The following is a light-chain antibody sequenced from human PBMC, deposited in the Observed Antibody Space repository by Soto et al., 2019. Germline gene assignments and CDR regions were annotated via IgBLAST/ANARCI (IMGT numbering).Light chain of an antibody. V-gene: IGLV3-21*04. J-gene: IGLJ2*01. CDR3: QVWDTANDHPI. CDR1: NIGDKA. Sequence: SYVLTQRPSVSVAPEKTASITCGGDNIGDKAVHWYQHRPGQAPRLVIYYDFERPSGIHERFSGSNSGNTATLTISRVEAGDEADYYWQVWDTANDHPIFCGGTKQTVL. CDR2: YDF.